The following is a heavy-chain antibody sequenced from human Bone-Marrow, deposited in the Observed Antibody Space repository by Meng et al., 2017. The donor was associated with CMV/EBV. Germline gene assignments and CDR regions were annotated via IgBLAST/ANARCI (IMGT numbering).Heavy chain of an antibody. CDR3: ARESPRWGYYYGMDV. D-gene: IGHD3-16*01. Sequence: GESLKISCAASGFTFSSYAMSWVRQAPGKGLVWVSRINSDGSSTSYADSVKGRFTISRDNAKNTLYLQMNSLRAEDTAVYYCARESPRWGYYYGMDVWGQGTTVTVSS. J-gene: IGHJ6*02. CDR2: INSDGSST. CDR1: GFTFSSYA. V-gene: IGHV3-74*01.